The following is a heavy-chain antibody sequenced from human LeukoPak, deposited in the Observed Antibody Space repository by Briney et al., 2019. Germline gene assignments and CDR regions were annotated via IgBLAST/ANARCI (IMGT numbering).Heavy chain of an antibody. CDR3: ARGREGRYCSSTSCSLNWFDP. CDR1: GFTSDDYG. V-gene: IGHV3-20*01. D-gene: IGHD2-2*01. Sequence: GGSLRLSCAAPGFTSDDYGMSWVRQAPGKGLEWGSGINWNGGSTGYADSVKGRFTISRDNAKNSLYLQMNSLRAEDTALYHCARGREGRYCSSTSCSLNWFDPWGQGTLVTVSS. J-gene: IGHJ5*02. CDR2: INWNGGST.